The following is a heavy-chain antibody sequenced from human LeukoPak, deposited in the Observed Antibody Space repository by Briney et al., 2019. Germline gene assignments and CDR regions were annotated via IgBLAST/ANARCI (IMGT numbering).Heavy chain of an antibody. Sequence: PGGSLRLSCAASGFTFSSYSMNWVRQPPGKGLEWVSYLMKGRFTISRANAKNSLYLQMNTLRAEDTAVYYCARDLGAVGRDWYFDLWGRGTLVTVSS. V-gene: IGHV3-21*05. J-gene: IGHJ2*01. CDR2: L. CDR1: GFTFSSYS. D-gene: IGHD1-26*01. CDR3: ARDLGAVGRDWYFDL.